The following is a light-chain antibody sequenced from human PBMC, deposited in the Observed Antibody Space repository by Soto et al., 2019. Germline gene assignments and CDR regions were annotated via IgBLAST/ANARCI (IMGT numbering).Light chain of an antibody. CDR1: QGISSW. CDR3: QVSASFLIR. CDR2: AAS. Sequence: DIQMTPSPSSVSASVGDRGTITCRASQGISSWLAWYQKKPGKAPNLLIYAASSLQSGVPSRFSGSESGTDFTLTICCLQPEDCALYFCQVSASFLIRFGEGRLLEVK. J-gene: IGKJ5*01. V-gene: IGKV1-12*01.